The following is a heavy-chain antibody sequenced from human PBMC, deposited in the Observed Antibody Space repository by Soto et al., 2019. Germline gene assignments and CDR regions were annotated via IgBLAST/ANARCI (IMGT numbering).Heavy chain of an antibody. J-gene: IGHJ6*02. Sequence: ASVKVSCKASGYTFTSYGISWVRQAPGQGLEWMGWISAYNGNTNYAQKLQGRVTMTTDTSTSTAYMELRSLRSDDTAVYYCARDPPFGVAAAGTGLYYYYYGMDVWGQGTTVTVSS. CDR3: ARDPPFGVAAAGTGLYYYYYGMDV. CDR1: GYTFTSYG. D-gene: IGHD6-13*01. CDR2: ISAYNGNT. V-gene: IGHV1-18*01.